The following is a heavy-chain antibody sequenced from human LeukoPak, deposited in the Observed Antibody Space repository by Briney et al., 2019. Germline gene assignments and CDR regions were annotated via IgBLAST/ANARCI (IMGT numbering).Heavy chain of an antibody. D-gene: IGHD1-26*01. CDR1: GFTFSSYW. CDR2: INSDGSST. CDR3: AGVEWELLGGFDY. J-gene: IGHJ4*02. Sequence: GGSLRLSCAASGFTFSSYWMHWVRQAPGKGLVWVSRINSDGSSTSYADSVKGRFTISRDNAKNTLYLQMNSLRAEDTAVYYCAGVEWELLGGFDYWGQGTLVTVSS. V-gene: IGHV3-74*01.